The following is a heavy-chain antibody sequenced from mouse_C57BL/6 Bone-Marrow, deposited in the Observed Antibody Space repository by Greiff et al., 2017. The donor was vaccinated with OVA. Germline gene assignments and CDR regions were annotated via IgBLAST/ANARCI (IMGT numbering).Heavy chain of an antibody. CDR2: IWSGGST. V-gene: IGHV2-2*01. D-gene: IGHD2-3*01. J-gene: IGHJ4*01. CDR1: GFSLTSYG. CDR3: ARPYDGYDYAMDY. Sequence: VKLVESGPGLVQPSQSLSITCTVSGFSLTSYGVHWVRQSPGKGLEWLGVIWSGGSTDYNAAFISRLSISKDNSKSQVFFKMNSLQADDTAIYYCARPYDGYDYAMDYWGQGTSVTVSS.